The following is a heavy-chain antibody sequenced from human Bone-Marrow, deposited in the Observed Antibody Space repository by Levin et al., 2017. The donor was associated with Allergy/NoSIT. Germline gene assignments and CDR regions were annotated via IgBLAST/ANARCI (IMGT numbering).Heavy chain of an antibody. Sequence: PGGSLRLSCAASGFTFSSYWMHWVRQAPGKGLMWVSRINGDGRTTSYADSVKGRFTISRDNAKNTLYLQMNSLRAEDTAIYYCASEDVVVTATGDNWGQGTLVTVSS. J-gene: IGHJ4*02. CDR1: GFTFSSYW. V-gene: IGHV3-74*01. D-gene: IGHD2-21*02. CDR2: INGDGRTT. CDR3: ASEDVVVTATGDN.